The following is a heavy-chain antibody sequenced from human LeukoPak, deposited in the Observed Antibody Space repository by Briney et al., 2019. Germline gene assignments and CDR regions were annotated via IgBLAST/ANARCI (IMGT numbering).Heavy chain of an antibody. D-gene: IGHD3-22*01. CDR1: GGTFSSYA. J-gene: IGHJ6*03. CDR3: ARSYYDSSGYYYDYYYMDV. V-gene: IGHV1-69*05. Sequence: SVKVSCKASGGTFSSYAISWVRQAPGQGLEWMAGIIPIFGTANYAQKFQGRVTITTDESTSTAYMELSSLRSEDTAVYYCARSYYDSSGYYYDYYYMDVWGKGTTVTVSS. CDR2: IIPIFGTA.